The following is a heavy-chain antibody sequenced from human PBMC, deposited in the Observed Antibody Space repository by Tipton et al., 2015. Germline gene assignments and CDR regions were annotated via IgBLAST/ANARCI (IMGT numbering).Heavy chain of an antibody. CDR3: ASPSLPHDRGDYYFQS. CDR1: GYSISSGYY. D-gene: IGHD2-21*02. CDR2: IPHSGNT. Sequence: TLSLTCAVSGYSISSGYYWGWIRQPPGKGLEWIGSIPHSGNTYYNPSLKSRVTMSRDTSKNQFSLKLTSVTAADTAVYYCASPSLPHDRGDYYFQSWGQGSLVTVSS. V-gene: IGHV4-38-2*01. J-gene: IGHJ4*02.